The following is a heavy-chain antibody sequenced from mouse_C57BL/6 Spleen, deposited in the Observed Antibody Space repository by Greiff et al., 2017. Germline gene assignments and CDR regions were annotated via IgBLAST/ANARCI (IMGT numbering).Heavy chain of an antibody. Sequence: EVKVVESGGDLVKPGGSLKLSCAASGFPFSSYGMSWVRQTPDKRLEWVATISRGGSYTYYPDSVKGRVTISRDNAKNTLYLQMSSLKSEDTAMYYCARHSGNYAWCAYWGQGTLVTVSA. CDR2: ISRGGSYT. D-gene: IGHD2-1*01. CDR1: GFPFSSYG. V-gene: IGHV5-6*01. J-gene: IGHJ3*01. CDR3: ARHSGNYAWCAY.